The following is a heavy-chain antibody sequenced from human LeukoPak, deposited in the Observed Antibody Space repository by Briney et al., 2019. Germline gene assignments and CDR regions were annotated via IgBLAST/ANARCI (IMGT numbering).Heavy chain of an antibody. D-gene: IGHD4-17*01. CDR3: ARGPYGDPFDY. CDR1: GGSVSGYY. J-gene: IGHJ4*02. V-gene: IGHV4-34*01. CDR2: INHSGGT. Sequence: SETLSLTCGVYGGSVSGYYWSWIRQPPGKGLEWIAEINHSGGTSYNPSLKSRVTISIDTSKNQFSLRLSSVTAADTAVYYCARGPYGDPFDYWGQGTLVTVSS.